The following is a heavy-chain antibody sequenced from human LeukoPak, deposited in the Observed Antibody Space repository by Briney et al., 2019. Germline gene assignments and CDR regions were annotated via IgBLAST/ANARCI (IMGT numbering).Heavy chain of an antibody. CDR2: INPRGTST. CDR3: ARDNSIHERGWWFDP. J-gene: IGHJ5*02. D-gene: IGHD4-23*01. Sequence: GASVKVSCKASGYSFTSHYMHWVRHAPGQGFEWMGLINPRGTSTIYAEKFQGRIIMTRDMSTTTDYMELSSLKSDDTAVYYCARDNSIHERGWWFDPWGQGTLVTVSS. CDR1: GYSFTSHY. V-gene: IGHV1-46*01.